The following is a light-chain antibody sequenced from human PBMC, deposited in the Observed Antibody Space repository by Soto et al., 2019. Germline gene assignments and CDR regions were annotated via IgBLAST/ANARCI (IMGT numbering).Light chain of an antibody. V-gene: IGKV1-39*01. CDR2: AAS. Sequence: DIQMTQSPSSLSASVGDRVTITCRASQSIISYLNWYQQKPGKAPKLVIYAASSLQSGVPSRFSGSGSGTDFTLTISSLQPEDFATYYCQQTYSTLPGTFGQGTKLEIK. J-gene: IGKJ2*01. CDR3: QQTYSTLPGT. CDR1: QSIISY.